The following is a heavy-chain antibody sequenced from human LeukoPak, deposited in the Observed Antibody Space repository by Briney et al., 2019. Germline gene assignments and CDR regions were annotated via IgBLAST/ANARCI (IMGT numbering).Heavy chain of an antibody. CDR3: ATDRSALRFAGDGMDV. Sequence: ASVKVSCKVSGYTLTELSMHWVRQAPGKGLEWMGGFDPEDGETIYAQKFQGRVTMTEDTSTDTAYMELSSLRSEDTAVYYCATDRSALRFAGDGMDVWGQGTTVTVSS. V-gene: IGHV1-24*01. J-gene: IGHJ6*02. CDR1: GYTLTELS. CDR2: FDPEDGET. D-gene: IGHD3-3*01.